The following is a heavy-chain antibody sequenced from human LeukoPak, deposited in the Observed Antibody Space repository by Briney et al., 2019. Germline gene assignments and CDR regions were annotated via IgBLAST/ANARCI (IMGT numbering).Heavy chain of an antibody. CDR3: AREGLNMVRGVIPKEAWGWFDR. CDR1: GFTFSSYA. D-gene: IGHD3-10*01. Sequence: GGSLRLSCAASGFTFSSYAMHWVRQAPGKGLEWVAVISYDGSNKYYADSVKGRFTISRDNSKNTLYLQMKSLRSEDTAVDYCAREGLNMVRGVIPKEAWGWFDRWGQGTLVTVSS. V-gene: IGHV3-30*04. J-gene: IGHJ5*02. CDR2: ISYDGSNK.